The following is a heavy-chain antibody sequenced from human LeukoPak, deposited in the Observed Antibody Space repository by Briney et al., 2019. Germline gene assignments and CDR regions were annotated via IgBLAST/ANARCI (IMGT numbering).Heavy chain of an antibody. CDR2: ISSSSSLI. Sequence: GWALTLSCAASGFTFSSSDMDWVRQAPGKGLEWVASISSSSSLIYYTDSVKGRFTISRDNAKNSLNLQMNSLNAEDTAVYFCAKEGRSTTPGYWGQGTLVTVSS. J-gene: IGHJ4*02. CDR1: GFTFSSSD. CDR3: AKEGRSTTPGY. D-gene: IGHD6-13*01. V-gene: IGHV3-21*01.